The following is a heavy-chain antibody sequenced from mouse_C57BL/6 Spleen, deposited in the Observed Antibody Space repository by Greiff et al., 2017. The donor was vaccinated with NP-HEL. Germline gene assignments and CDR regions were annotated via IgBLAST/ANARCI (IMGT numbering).Heavy chain of an antibody. J-gene: IGHJ2*01. CDR2: IDPETGGT. V-gene: IGHV1-15*01. CDR3: TRPYDSAYYFDY. D-gene: IGHD2-4*01. Sequence: QVQLKQSGAELVRPGASVTLSCKASGYTFTDYEMHWVKQTPVHGLEWIGAIDPETGGTAYNQKFKGKAILTADKSSSTAYMELRSLTSEDSAVYYCTRPYDSAYYFDYWGQGTTLTVSS. CDR1: GYTFTDYE.